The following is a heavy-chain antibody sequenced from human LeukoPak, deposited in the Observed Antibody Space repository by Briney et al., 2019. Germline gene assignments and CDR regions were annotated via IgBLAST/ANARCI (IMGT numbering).Heavy chain of an antibody. CDR1: GFTFSSYS. CDR2: ISSSSSYI. CDR3: ARADRGVRYSGYSYGSDY. Sequence: GGSLRLSCAASGFTFSSYSMNWVRQAPGKGLEWVSSISSSSSYIYYADSVKGRFTISRDNAKNSLYLQMNSLRAEDTAVYYCARADRGVRYSGYSYGSDYWGQGTLVTVSS. J-gene: IGHJ4*02. D-gene: IGHD5-18*01. V-gene: IGHV3-21*01.